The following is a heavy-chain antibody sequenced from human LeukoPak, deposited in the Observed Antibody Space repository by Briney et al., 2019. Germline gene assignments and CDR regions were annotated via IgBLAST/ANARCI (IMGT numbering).Heavy chain of an antibody. D-gene: IGHD3-16*01. Sequence: SETLSLTCTVSGGSTSSHFWTWIRQPPGKGLEWLGYVYNSGSTNYNPSLQSRVTMTLDASKNQFYVRLTSVTAADTAVYFCARDDYGVFDAFDGWGQGTVVTVSS. J-gene: IGHJ3*01. CDR2: VYNSGST. CDR1: GGSTSSHF. V-gene: IGHV4-59*08. CDR3: ARDDYGVFDAFDG.